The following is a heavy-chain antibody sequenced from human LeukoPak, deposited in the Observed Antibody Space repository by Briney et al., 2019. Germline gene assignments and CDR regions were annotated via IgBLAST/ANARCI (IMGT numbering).Heavy chain of an antibody. CDR3: ARVGRYHLDY. J-gene: IGHJ4*02. CDR2: IYYSGST. Sequence: SETLSLTCTVSGGSVSSDTYYWSWIRQPPGKGLEWIGYIYYSGSTNYNPSLKSRVTISVDTSKNQFSLKLSSVTAADTAVYYCARVGRYHLDYWGQGTLVTVSS. V-gene: IGHV4-61*01. D-gene: IGHD3-16*02. CDR1: GGSVSSDTYY.